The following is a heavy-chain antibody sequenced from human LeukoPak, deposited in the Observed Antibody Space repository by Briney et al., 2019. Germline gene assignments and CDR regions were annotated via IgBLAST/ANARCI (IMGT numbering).Heavy chain of an antibody. CDR1: GITFSSYW. J-gene: IGHJ4*02. CDR3: ARGGRIQLERRGYFDY. Sequence: PGGSLRLSCAASGITFSSYWTHWVRHAPGKGLVWVSRITSDGSNKYYADSVKGRFTISRDNAKNTLYLHMNSLRAEDTAVYYCARGGRIQLERRGYFDYWGQGTLVTVSS. CDR2: ITSDGSNK. D-gene: IGHD1-1*01. V-gene: IGHV3-74*01.